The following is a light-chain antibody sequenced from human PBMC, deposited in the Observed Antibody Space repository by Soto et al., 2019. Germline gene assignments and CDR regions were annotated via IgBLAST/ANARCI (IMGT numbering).Light chain of an antibody. CDR1: SSDGGGYNY. CDR3: SSYTSSSTRGV. V-gene: IGLV2-14*01. CDR2: EVS. J-gene: IGLJ1*01. Sequence: QSALTQPASVSGSPGQSITISCTGTSSDGGGYNYVSWYQQHPGKAPKLMIYEVSNRPSGVSNRFSGSKSGNTASLTISGLQAEDEADYYCSSYTSSSTRGVFGTGTKLTVL.